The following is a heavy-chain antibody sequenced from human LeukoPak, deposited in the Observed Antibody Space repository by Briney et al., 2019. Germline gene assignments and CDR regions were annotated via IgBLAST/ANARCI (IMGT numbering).Heavy chain of an antibody. D-gene: IGHD3-22*01. CDR2: ITGGGDST. Sequence: GGSLRLSCAASGFTFSNYAMTWVRQAPGTGLYWVSAITGGGDSTYYSDSVKGRFTISRDNSKNTLFLQMNSLRAEDTALYYCAKVISSGYYYDSWGQGTLVTVSS. CDR3: AKVISSGYYYDS. CDR1: GFTFSNYA. V-gene: IGHV3-23*01. J-gene: IGHJ4*02.